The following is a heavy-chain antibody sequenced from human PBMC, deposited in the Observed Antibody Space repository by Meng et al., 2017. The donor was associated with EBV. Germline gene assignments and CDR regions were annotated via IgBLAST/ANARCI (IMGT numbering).Heavy chain of an antibody. CDR1: GFSFSPYS. D-gene: IGHD1-26*01. Sequence: EVQLVESGGXLVKPGGSLXLSCAASGFSFSPYSMNWVRQAPGKGLEWLSFISTTGSYISYADSVKGRFTVSRDNAENSLHLQMNSLSAEDTAVYYCARDRRHSASLDYWGQGTLVTVSS. J-gene: IGHJ4*02. CDR2: ISTTGSYI. V-gene: IGHV3-21*06. CDR3: ARDRRHSASLDY.